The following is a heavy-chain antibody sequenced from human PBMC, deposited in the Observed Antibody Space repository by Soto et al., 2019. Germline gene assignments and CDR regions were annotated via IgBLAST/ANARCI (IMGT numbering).Heavy chain of an antibody. CDR3: ARDGIAAAGNYYYGMDV. CDR1: GLTFSSYG. Sequence: GRRLGVYGAGSGLTFSSYGMHWVRQAPGKGLEWVAVIWYDGSNKYYADSVKGRFTISRDNSKNTLYLQMNSLRAEDTAVYYCARDGIAAAGNYYYGMDVWGQGTTVTVSS. D-gene: IGHD6-13*01. CDR2: IWYDGSNK. V-gene: IGHV3-33*01. J-gene: IGHJ6*02.